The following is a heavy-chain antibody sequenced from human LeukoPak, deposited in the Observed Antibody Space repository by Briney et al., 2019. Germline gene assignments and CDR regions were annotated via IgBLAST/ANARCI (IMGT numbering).Heavy chain of an antibody. D-gene: IGHD6-19*01. V-gene: IGHV3-53*01. CDR1: GFTVSSNY. J-gene: IGHJ3*02. CDR3: ARGFIAVAGNKRTQTTDAFDI. Sequence: GGSLRLSCAASGFTVSSNYMSWVRQAPGKGLEWVSVIYSGGSTYYADSVKGRFTISRDNSKNTLYLQMNSLRAEDTAVYYCARGFIAVAGNKRTQTTDAFDIWGQGTMVTVSS. CDR2: IYSGGST.